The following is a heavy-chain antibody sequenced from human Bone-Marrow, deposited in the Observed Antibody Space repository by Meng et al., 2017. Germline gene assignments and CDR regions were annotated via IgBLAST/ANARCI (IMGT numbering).Heavy chain of an antibody. CDR1: GYTFTGYY. J-gene: IGHJ4*02. V-gene: IGHV1-2*06. CDR2: INPNSGGT. CDR3: ARDGPSSGWYLIDY. D-gene: IGHD6-19*01. Sequence: VQFGAEVKKPGASVKVSCNASGYTFTGYYMHWVRQAPGQGLEWMGRINPNSGGTNYAQKFQGRVTMTRDTSISTAYMELSRLRSDDTAVYYCARDGPSSGWYLIDYWGQGTLVTVSS.